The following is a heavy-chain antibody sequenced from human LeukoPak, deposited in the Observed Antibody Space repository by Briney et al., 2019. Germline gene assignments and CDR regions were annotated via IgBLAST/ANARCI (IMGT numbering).Heavy chain of an antibody. CDR3: ARDNGAPPYFDN. J-gene: IGHJ4*02. D-gene: IGHD4-17*01. CDR1: GGSISSYY. V-gene: IGHV4-59*01. CDR2: IYYSGST. Sequence: SETLSLTCTVSGGSISSYYWSWIRQPPGKGLEWIGYIYYSGSTNYNPSLKSRVTISVDTSKNEFSLKLSSVTAADTAVYYCARDNGAPPYFDNGGQEPLVPFSS.